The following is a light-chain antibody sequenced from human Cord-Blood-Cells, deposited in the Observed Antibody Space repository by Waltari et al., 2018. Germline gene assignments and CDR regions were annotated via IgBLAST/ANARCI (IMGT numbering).Light chain of an antibody. Sequence: SYELTQSPSVSVSPGQTARITCSGAALPKQYAYWYQQKPGQAPVLVIYKDSERPSGSPERFSGSSSGTTVTLTISGVQAEDEADYYCQSADSSGTPNWVFGGGTKLTVL. CDR3: QSADSSGTPNWV. V-gene: IGLV3-25*03. J-gene: IGLJ3*02. CDR1: ALPKQY. CDR2: KDS.